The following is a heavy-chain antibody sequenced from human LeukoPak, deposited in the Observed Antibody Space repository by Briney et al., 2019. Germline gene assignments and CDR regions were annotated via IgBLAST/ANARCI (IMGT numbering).Heavy chain of an antibody. CDR1: GYTFTNYG. CDR2: INTFNSDP. J-gene: IGHJ5*02. CDR3: ARDRGLVRHTNWLDP. V-gene: IGHV1-18*01. Sequence: ASVKVSCKALGYTFTNYGISWVRQAPGQGLEWLGRINTFNSDPNYAQKFQDRITVTTDKSTTTAYMELKSLTSDDTAVYYCARDRGLVRHTNWLDPWGQGTLVTVS. D-gene: IGHD3-10*01.